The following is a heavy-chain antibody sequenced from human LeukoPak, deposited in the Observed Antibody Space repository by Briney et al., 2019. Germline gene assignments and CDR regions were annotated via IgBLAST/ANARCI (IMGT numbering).Heavy chain of an antibody. CDR1: GGSISSGGYY. V-gene: IGHV4-31*03. J-gene: IGHJ4*02. D-gene: IGHD5-18*01. Sequence: SETLSLTCTVSGGSISSGGYYWTWIRLHPGEGLEWIGYIYYSGSTYYSPSLKSRVTISVDTSKNQFSLKLSSVTAADTAVYYCARGRYSYGSLDYWGQGTLVTVSS. CDR2: IYYSGST. CDR3: ARGRYSYGSLDY.